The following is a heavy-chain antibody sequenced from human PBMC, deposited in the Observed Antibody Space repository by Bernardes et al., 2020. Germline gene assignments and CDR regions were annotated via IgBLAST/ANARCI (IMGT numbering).Heavy chain of an antibody. CDR2: ISGSGGST. CDR3: AKREAARRITIFGVVIMSDY. CDR1: GFTFSSYA. D-gene: IGHD3-3*01. V-gene: IGHV3-23*01. J-gene: IGHJ4*02. Sequence: GGSLRLSCAASGFTFSSYAMSWVRQAPGKGLEWVSAISGSGGSTYYADSVKGRFTISRDNSKNTLYLQMNSLRAEDTAVYYCAKREAARRITIFGVVIMSDYWGQGTLVTVSS.